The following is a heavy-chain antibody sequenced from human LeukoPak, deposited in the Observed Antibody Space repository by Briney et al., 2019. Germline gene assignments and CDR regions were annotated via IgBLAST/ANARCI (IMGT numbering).Heavy chain of an antibody. D-gene: IGHD3-22*01. Sequence: PGGSLRLSCAASGFTVSSNYMSWVRQAPGKGLEWVSVIYSGGSTYYADSVKGRFTISRDNSKNTLYLQMNSLRAEDTAVYYCARDFGYYYDSSGYEDWGQGTLVTVSS. CDR2: IYSGGST. V-gene: IGHV3-66*01. J-gene: IGHJ4*02. CDR3: ARDFGYYYDSSGYED. CDR1: GFTVSSNY.